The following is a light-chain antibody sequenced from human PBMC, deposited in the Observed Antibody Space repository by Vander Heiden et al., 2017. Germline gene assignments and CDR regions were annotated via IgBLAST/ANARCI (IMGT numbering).Light chain of an antibody. Sequence: DIQMTQSPSSLYASVGDRVTITCRASQYIGNYLKWYQQKPGKAPKLLIYAASNLQSGVPSRFSGSGSGTDFTLTISSLQPEDFATYYCQQSFTTPLTFGGGTKVEIK. V-gene: IGKV1-39*01. CDR2: AAS. CDR1: QYIGNY. J-gene: IGKJ4*01. CDR3: QQSFTTPLT.